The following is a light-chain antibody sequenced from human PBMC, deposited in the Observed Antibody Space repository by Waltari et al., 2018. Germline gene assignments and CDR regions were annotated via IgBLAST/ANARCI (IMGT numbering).Light chain of an antibody. CDR3: QHNYGTPRT. CDR2: KAS. CDR1: ENVNNY. Sequence: DIQMTQSPSSLSASVGDRVTIPCRASENVNNYLNWYQQKPGKAPKLLIYKASTLQSGVPSRFSGSGSGTDYTFTISSLQSEDVATYYCQHNYGTPRTFGQGTKVEIK. J-gene: IGKJ1*01. V-gene: IGKV1-39*01.